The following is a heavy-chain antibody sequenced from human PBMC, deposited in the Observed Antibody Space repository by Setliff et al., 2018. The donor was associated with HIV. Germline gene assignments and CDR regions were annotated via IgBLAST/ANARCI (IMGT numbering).Heavy chain of an antibody. Sequence: SETLSLTCTVSGGTISSSDYYWGWIRQPPGKGLEWIGSIYYNGRTYYDPSLKSRVTIFVDTSKTQFYLKLRSVTASDTAVYYCARYTSKVDWFDPWGQGTLVTVSS. CDR3: ARYTSKVDWFDP. CDR2: IYYNGRT. J-gene: IGHJ5*02. CDR1: GGTISSSDYY. V-gene: IGHV4-39*01. D-gene: IGHD2-2*02.